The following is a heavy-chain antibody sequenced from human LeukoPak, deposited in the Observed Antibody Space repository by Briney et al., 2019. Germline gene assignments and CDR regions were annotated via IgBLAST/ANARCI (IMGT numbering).Heavy chain of an antibody. CDR2: INPNSGGT. V-gene: IGHV1-2*02. CDR1: GYTFTGYY. J-gene: IGHJ3*02. CDR3: ATSSGRYFDWLSSGAFDI. D-gene: IGHD3-9*01. Sequence: ASVKVSCKASGYTFTGYYMHWVRQAPGQGLEWMGWINPNSGGTNYAQKFQGRVTMTRDTSISTAYMELSRLRSDDTAVYYCATSSGRYFDWLSSGAFDIWGQGTMVTVSS.